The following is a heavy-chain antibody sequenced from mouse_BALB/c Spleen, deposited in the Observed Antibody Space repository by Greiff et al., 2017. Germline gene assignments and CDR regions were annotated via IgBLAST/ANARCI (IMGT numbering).Heavy chain of an antibody. V-gene: IGHV14-4*02. CDR1: GFNIKDYY. J-gene: IGHJ3*01. Sequence: EVQLQQSGAELVRSGASVKLSCTASGFNIKDYYMHWVKQRPEQGLEWIGWIDPENGDTEYAPKFQGKATMTADTSSNTAYLQLSSLTSEDTAVYYCNARGGNYEAWFAYWGQGTLVTVSA. CDR2: IDPENGDT. CDR3: NARGGNYEAWFAY. D-gene: IGHD2-1*01.